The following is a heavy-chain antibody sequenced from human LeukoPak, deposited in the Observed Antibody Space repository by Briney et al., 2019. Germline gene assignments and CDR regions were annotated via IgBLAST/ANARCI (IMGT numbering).Heavy chain of an antibody. CDR3: ARYHLGFDY. Sequence: GASVKVSYKASGYTFTSYYMHWVRQAPGQGLEWMGIINPSGGSTSYAQKFQGRVTMTRDTSTSTVYMELSSLRSEDAAVYDYARYHLGFDYWGQGTLVTVSS. V-gene: IGHV1-46*01. D-gene: IGHD2-2*01. CDR2: INPSGGST. CDR1: GYTFTSYY. J-gene: IGHJ4*02.